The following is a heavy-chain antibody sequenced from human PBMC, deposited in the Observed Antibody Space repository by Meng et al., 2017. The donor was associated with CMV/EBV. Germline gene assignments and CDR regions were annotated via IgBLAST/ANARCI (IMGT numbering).Heavy chain of an antibody. Sequence: GESLKISCAASGFTFSGSAMHWVRQASGKGLEWVGRIRSKANSYATAYAASVKGRFTISRDDSKNTAYLQMNSLKTEDTGVYYCTTAPSLLYSSSWDDAFDIWGQGTMVTVSS. CDR2: IRSKANSYAT. CDR3: TTAPSLLYSSSWDDAFDI. D-gene: IGHD6-13*01. V-gene: IGHV3-73*01. CDR1: GFTFSGSA. J-gene: IGHJ3*02.